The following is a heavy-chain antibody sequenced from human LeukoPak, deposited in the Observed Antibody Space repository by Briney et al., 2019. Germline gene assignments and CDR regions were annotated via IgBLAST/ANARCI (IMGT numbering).Heavy chain of an antibody. V-gene: IGHV5-51*01. CDR2: IYPGDSDT. Sequence: GESLKISCKGSGYTFTNYWIAWVRQMPGKGLEWMGIIYPGDSDTRYSPSFEGQVTISADKSISTAYLQWSSLKGSDTAMYYCARRRAAAEYFDYWGQGTLVTVSS. CDR1: GYTFTNYW. D-gene: IGHD6-13*01. J-gene: IGHJ4*02. CDR3: ARRRAAAEYFDY.